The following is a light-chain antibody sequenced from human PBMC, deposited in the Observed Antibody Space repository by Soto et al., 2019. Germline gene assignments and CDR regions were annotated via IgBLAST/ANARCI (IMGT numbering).Light chain of an antibody. J-gene: IGLJ3*02. Sequence: QSVLTQSPSASASLGASVKLTCTLSSGHSSYAIAWHQQQPEKGPRYLMKLNSDGSHSKGDVIPDRFSGSSSGAERYLTISSLQSEAEADYYCQTWGTGIHWVFGGGTKVTVL. CDR1: SGHSSYA. CDR2: LNSDGSH. V-gene: IGLV4-69*01. CDR3: QTWGTGIHWV.